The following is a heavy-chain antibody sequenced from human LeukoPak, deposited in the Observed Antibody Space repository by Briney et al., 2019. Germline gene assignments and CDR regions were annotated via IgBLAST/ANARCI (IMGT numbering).Heavy chain of an antibody. CDR3: AKTNGYYSD. Sequence: GGSLRLSCAASGFTFSSYGMNWVRQAPGKGLEWVSGISGSGGTTYYADSVKGRFTISRDNSKNSLSLQVGSLRAEDTAVYYCAKTNGYYSDWGQGTLVTVSS. CDR2: ISGSGGTT. V-gene: IGHV3-23*01. D-gene: IGHD3-22*01. J-gene: IGHJ4*02. CDR1: GFTFSSYG.